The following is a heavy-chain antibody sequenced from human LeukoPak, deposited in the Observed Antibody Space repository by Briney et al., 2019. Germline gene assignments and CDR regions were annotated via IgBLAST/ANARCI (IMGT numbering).Heavy chain of an antibody. V-gene: IGHV5-51*01. J-gene: IGHJ4*02. Sequence: GESLKISCKGSGYSFTSYWIGWVRQMPGKGLEWMGIIYPGDSDTRYSPSFQGQVTISADKSISTAYPQWSSLKASDTAMYYCARRFYGSGSYSETFDYWGQGTLVTVSS. CDR2: IYPGDSDT. CDR3: ARRFYGSGSYSETFDY. CDR1: GYSFTSYW. D-gene: IGHD3-10*01.